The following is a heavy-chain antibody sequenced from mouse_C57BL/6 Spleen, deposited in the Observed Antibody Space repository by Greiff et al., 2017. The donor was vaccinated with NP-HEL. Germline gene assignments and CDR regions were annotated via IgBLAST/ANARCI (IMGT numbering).Heavy chain of an antibody. D-gene: IGHD1-1*01. J-gene: IGHJ2*01. CDR2: IYPRSGNT. CDR1: GYTFTSYG. CDR3: ARDTTVVGPYYFDY. V-gene: IGHV1-81*01. Sequence: QVQLQQSGAELARPGASVKLSCKASGYTFTSYGISWVKQRTGQGLEWIGEIYPRSGNTYYNEKFKGKATLTADKSSSTAYMELRSLTSEDSAVYFCARDTTVVGPYYFDYWGQGTTLTVSS.